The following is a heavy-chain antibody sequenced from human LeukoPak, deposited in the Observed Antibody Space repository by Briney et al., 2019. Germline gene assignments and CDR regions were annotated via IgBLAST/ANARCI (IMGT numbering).Heavy chain of an antibody. J-gene: IGHJ4*02. V-gene: IGHV3-21*01. Sequence: GGSLRLSCAASGFTFSSYSMYWVRQAPGKGLEWVSSISSSSSYIYYADSVKGRFTISRDNAKNSLYLQMNSLRAEDTAVYYCAGGIAAAGYIDYWGQGTLVTVSS. CDR1: GFTFSSYS. CDR3: AGGIAAAGYIDY. CDR2: ISSSSSYI. D-gene: IGHD6-13*01.